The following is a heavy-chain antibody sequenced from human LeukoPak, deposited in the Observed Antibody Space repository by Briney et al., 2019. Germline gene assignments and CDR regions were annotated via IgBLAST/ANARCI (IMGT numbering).Heavy chain of an antibody. CDR2: ISNSGKTI. CDR3: ARDSYGSGGYVPNWFDP. Sequence: GGSLRLSCAASGFIFSSYEMNWVRQAPGKGLEWVSYISNSGKTIYYADSVKGRFTISRDNAKNSLYLQMNSLRAEDTAVYYCARDSYGSGGYVPNWFDPWGQGTLVTVSS. CDR1: GFIFSSYE. D-gene: IGHD3-10*01. J-gene: IGHJ5*02. V-gene: IGHV3-48*03.